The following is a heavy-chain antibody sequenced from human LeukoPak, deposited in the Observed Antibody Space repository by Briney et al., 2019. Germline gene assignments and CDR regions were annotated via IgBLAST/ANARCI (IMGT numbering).Heavy chain of an antibody. D-gene: IGHD2-21*01. J-gene: IGHJ3*02. V-gene: IGHV4-59*08. CDR1: GGSMSSYY. CDR2: IYYSGST. Sequence: SEALSLTCTVSGGSMSSYYWSWIRQPPGKGLEWIGYIYYSGSTNYNPSLKSRVTISVDTSKSQFSLKLSSVTAADTAVYYCARHFLYSNGAFPIWGRGTMVTLSS. CDR3: ARHFLYSNGAFPI.